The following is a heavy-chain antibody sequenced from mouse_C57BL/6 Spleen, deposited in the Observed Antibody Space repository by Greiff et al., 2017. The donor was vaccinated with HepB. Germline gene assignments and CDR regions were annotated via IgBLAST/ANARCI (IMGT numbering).Heavy chain of an antibody. Sequence: EVQLVEPGAELVRPGASVKLSCTASGFNIKDYYMHWVKQRPEQGLEWIGRIDPEDGDTEYAPKFQGKATMTADTSSNTAYLQLSSLTSVGTAVYYCTAYYYGSSHSYYAMDYWGQGTSVTVSS. CDR2: IDPEDGDT. V-gene: IGHV14-1*01. J-gene: IGHJ4*01. CDR3: TAYYYGSSHSYYAMDY. CDR1: GFNIKDYY. D-gene: IGHD1-1*01.